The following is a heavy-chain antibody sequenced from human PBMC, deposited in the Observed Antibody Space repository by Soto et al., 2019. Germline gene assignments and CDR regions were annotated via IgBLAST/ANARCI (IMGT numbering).Heavy chain of an antibody. CDR3: ARGGHDFAFDY. CDR2: IYYSGRT. J-gene: IGHJ4*01. D-gene: IGHD5-12*01. CDR1: GGAMYAYY. V-gene: IGHV4-59*01. Sequence: PSETLSLTCTVSGGAMYAYYWSWIRQPPGKGLEWIGDIYYSGRTNYNPFLKSRVTISVDTSKSQFSLILRSVTAADTAVYYCARGGHDFAFDYWGHGGLVTVSS.